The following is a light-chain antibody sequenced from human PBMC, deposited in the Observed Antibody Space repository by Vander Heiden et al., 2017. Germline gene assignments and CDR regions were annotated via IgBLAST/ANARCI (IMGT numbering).Light chain of an antibody. Sequence: SVLTQPPSASGTPGQTVTIACSGRSSNIGRNTVNWYQQFPGTAPKLLIYDNHQRPSGVPGRISGSKSDTSASLAISGLQSEDEADYYCAVWDDSLSAAVFGGGTRLTVL. V-gene: IGLV1-44*01. CDR1: SSNIGRNT. CDR2: DNH. J-gene: IGLJ3*02. CDR3: AVWDDSLSAAV.